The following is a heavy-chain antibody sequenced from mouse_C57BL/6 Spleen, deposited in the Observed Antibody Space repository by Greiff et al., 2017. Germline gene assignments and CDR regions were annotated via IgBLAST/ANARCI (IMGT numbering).Heavy chain of an antibody. D-gene: IGHD2-4*01. CDR2: ISSGGDYI. V-gene: IGHV5-9-1*02. J-gene: IGHJ3*01. CDR3: TRDGIYDYFPCAY. CDR1: GFTFSRYA. Sequence: EVQVVESGEGLVKPGGSLKLSCAASGFTFSRYAMSWVRQTPEKRLEWVAYISSGGDYIYSADTVKGRFTISRDNARNTLYLQMSSLKSEDTAMYYCTRDGIYDYFPCAYWGQGTLVTVSA.